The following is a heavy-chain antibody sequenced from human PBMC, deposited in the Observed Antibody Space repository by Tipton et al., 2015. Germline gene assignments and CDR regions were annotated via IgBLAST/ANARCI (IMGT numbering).Heavy chain of an antibody. D-gene: IGHD3-22*01. V-gene: IGHV4-4*09. CDR1: GGSISRFY. CDR3: ARHDSTGCPLEA. J-gene: IGHJ5*02. Sequence: TLSLTCTVPGGSISRFYWSWIRQPPGKGLEWIGYIHSTGNSAYNPSLQSRVTMSVDTPKNQFSLRLSSVTAADTAVYSCARHDSTGCPLEAWGQGALVTVSS. CDR2: IHSTGNS.